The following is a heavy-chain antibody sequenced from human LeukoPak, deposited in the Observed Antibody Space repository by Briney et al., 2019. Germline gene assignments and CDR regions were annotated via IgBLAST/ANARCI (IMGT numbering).Heavy chain of an antibody. CDR3: ARETGIAAADYYYYYYMDV. D-gene: IGHD6-13*01. J-gene: IGHJ6*03. V-gene: IGHV4-4*07. Sequence: SETLSLTCTVSGGSISSYYWSWIRQPAGKGLEWIGRIYTSGSTNYNPSLKSRVTISVDTSKNQFSLKLSSVTAADTAVYYCARETGIAAADYYYYYYMDVWGKGTTVTISS. CDR1: GGSISSYY. CDR2: IYTSGST.